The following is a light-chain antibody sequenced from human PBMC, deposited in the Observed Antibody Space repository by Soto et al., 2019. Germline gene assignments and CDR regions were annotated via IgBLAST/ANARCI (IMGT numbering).Light chain of an antibody. J-gene: IGKJ1*01. CDR3: QQYNKFSRT. CDR1: QSIDNW. V-gene: IGKV1-5*03. Sequence: DIQMTQSPSTLSASVGDRVTITCRASQSIDNWVAWYQQKPGKAPKLLIWKASLLQNGVPSRFSGSGSGTEFTLTISSLQPDDVGVYFCQQYNKFSRTFGQGTKVELK. CDR2: KAS.